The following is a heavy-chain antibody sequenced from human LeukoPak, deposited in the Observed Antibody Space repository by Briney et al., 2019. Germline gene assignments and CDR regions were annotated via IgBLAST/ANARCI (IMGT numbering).Heavy chain of an antibody. CDR1: GYTFTSYD. CDR3: ARITSRVATRTGLGY. D-gene: IGHD5-24*01. J-gene: IGHJ4*02. Sequence: ASVKVSCKASGYTFTSYDINWVRQATGHGLEWMGWMNPNSGNTGYAQKFQGRVTMTRNTSISTAYMELSSLRSEDTAVYYCARITSRVATRTGLGYWGQGTLVTVSS. CDR2: MNPNSGNT. V-gene: IGHV1-8*01.